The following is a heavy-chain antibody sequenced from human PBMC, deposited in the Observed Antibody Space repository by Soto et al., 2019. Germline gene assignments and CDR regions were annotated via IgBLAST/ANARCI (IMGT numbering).Heavy chain of an antibody. CDR2: IKSDGSST. D-gene: IGHD3-3*01. V-gene: IGHV3-74*01. CDR3: ARDWSGPGNSAYYYYNMDV. CDR1: GFIFSNSW. J-gene: IGHJ6*03. Sequence: EVQLVESGGGLVQPGGSLRLSCAASGFIFSNSWMHWVRHAPGKGLVWVSRIKSDGSSTDYADSVKGRFTLSSDNAKNTLYLPMNRLRAEDTAPYYCARDWSGPGNSAYYYYNMDVWGKGTMVTVSS.